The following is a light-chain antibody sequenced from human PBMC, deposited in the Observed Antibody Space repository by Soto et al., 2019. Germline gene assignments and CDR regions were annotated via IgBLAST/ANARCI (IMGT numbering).Light chain of an antibody. J-gene: IGLJ2*01. CDR3: SSYAGSNNVI. CDR1: SSDVGGNNY. Sequence: QSALTQPPSASGSPGQSVAISCTGTSSDVGGNNYVSWYQQHPGKAPKLMVYEVTKRPSGVPDRFSGSKSGNTASLTVSGIQAEDEPDYYCSSYAGSNNVIFGGGTKLTVL. V-gene: IGLV2-8*01. CDR2: EVT.